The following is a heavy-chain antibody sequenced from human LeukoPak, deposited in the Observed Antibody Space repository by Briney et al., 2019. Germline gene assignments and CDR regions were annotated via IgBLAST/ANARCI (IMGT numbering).Heavy chain of an antibody. CDR1: GGSISSYY. CDR3: ARGKSGFYYDSSGYNYFDY. V-gene: IGHV4-59*01. D-gene: IGHD3-22*01. CDR2: IYYSGST. Sequence: PSETLSLTCTVSGGSISSYYWSWIRQPPGKGLEWIGYIYYSGSTNYNPSLKSRVTISVDTSKNQFSLKLSSVTAADTAVYYCARGKSGFYYDSSGYNYFDYWGQGPLVTVSS. J-gene: IGHJ4*02.